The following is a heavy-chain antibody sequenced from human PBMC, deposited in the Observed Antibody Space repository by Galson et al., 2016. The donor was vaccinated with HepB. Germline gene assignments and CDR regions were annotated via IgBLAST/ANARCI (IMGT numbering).Heavy chain of an antibody. CDR1: GGSFSGYY. J-gene: IGHJ4*02. V-gene: IGHV4-34*01. CDR3: ARDLEDDYVWGTYRV. CDR2: INYSGDT. Sequence: ETLSLTCAVYGGSFSGYYGTWIRQPPGKDLEWIGEINYSGDTNYNPSLESRLIISVDTSKNQFSLKLTSVTAADTGVYYCARDLEDDYVWGTYRVWGQGTLVTVSS. D-gene: IGHD3-16*02.